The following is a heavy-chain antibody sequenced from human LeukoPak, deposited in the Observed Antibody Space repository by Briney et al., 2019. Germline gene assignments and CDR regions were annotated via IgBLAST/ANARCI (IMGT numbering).Heavy chain of an antibody. V-gene: IGHV4-59*01. Sequence: PSETLSLTCSVSGGSISSYYWSWIRQPPGKGLEWIGYIYYSGSTNYNPSLKSRVTILVDTSKNQFSLKLSSVTAADTAVYYCARGIAAAGTSWGQGTLVTVSS. CDR3: ARGIAAAGTS. CDR2: IYYSGST. J-gene: IGHJ5*02. CDR1: GGSISSYY. D-gene: IGHD6-13*01.